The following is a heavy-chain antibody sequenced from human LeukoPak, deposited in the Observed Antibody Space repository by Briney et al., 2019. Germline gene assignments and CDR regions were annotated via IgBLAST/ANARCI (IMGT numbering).Heavy chain of an antibody. D-gene: IGHD6-19*01. CDR2: IIPIFGTA. CDR3: ARVVRGWSTFDY. CDR1: GGTFSSYA. V-gene: IGHV1-69*05. Sequence: ASVKVSCKASGGTFSSYAISWVRQAPGQGLEWMGGIIPIFGTANYAQKFQGRVTITTDESTSTTYMELSSLRSEDTAVYYCARVVRGWSTFDYWGQGTLVTVSS. J-gene: IGHJ4*02.